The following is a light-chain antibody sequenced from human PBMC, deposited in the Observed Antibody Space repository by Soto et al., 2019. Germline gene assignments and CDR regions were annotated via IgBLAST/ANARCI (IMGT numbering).Light chain of an antibody. Sequence: EIVLTQSPGTLSLSPGERATPSCRASQSVSTYLAWYQQKPGQAPRLLIYDASNRATGIPARFSGSGSGTDFTLTISSLEPEDFAVYYCQQRSNWITFGQGTRLEIK. J-gene: IGKJ5*01. CDR2: DAS. CDR3: QQRSNWIT. CDR1: QSVSTY. V-gene: IGKV3-11*01.